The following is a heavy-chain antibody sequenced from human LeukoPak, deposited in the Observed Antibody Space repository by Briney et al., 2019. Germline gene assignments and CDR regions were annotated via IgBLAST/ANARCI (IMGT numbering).Heavy chain of an antibody. CDR2: INPNSGDT. Sequence: ASVNVSCKASGYTFTGYYMHWVRQAPGQGLEWMGRINPNSGDTGYAQKFQGRVSMTRDIFESTAYMELSSLRSEDTAIYYCASNPPNTGDFYYWGLGTLVTVSS. CDR1: GYTFTGYY. J-gene: IGHJ4*02. D-gene: IGHD1-1*01. CDR3: ASNPPNTGDFYY. V-gene: IGHV1-2*06.